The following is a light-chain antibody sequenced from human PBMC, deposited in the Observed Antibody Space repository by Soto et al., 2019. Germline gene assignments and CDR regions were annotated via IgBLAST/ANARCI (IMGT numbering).Light chain of an antibody. CDR1: SSDVGGYNY. CDR3: SSYAGSNNLV. J-gene: IGLJ2*01. Sequence: QSVLTQPPSASGSPGQSVTISCTGTSSDVGGYNYVSWYQQHPGKAPKLMIYEVSKRPSGVHDRFSGSKSGNTASLTVSGLQAEDEADSYCSSYAGSNNLVFGGGTKLTVL. CDR2: EVS. V-gene: IGLV2-8*01.